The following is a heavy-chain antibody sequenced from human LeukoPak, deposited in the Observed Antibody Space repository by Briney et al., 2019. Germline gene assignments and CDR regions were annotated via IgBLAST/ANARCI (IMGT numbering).Heavy chain of an antibody. V-gene: IGHV4-59*08. CDR3: ARHSYYDSSGYYYGAYGYYFDY. Sequence: PSEILSLTRTVSGGSISSYYWSWIRQPPGKGLEWIGYIYYSGSTNYNPSLKSRVTISVDTSKNQFSLKLSSVTAADTAAYYCARHSYYDSSGYYYGAYGYYFDYWGQGTLVTVSS. J-gene: IGHJ4*02. CDR2: IYYSGST. D-gene: IGHD3-22*01. CDR1: GGSISSYY.